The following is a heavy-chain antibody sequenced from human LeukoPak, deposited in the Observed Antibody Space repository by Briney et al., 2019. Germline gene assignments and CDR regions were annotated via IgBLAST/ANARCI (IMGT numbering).Heavy chain of an antibody. J-gene: IGHJ6*02. CDR3: ARVYSSSWPIYYYYGMDV. Sequence: GGSLGLSCAASGFTFSSYSMNWVRQAPGKGLEWVAVISYDGSNKYYANSVKGRFTISRDNSKNTLYLQMNSLRAEDTAVYYCARVYSSSWPIYYYYGMDVWGQGTTVTVSS. V-gene: IGHV3-30*03. CDR1: GFTFSSYS. D-gene: IGHD6-13*01. CDR2: ISYDGSNK.